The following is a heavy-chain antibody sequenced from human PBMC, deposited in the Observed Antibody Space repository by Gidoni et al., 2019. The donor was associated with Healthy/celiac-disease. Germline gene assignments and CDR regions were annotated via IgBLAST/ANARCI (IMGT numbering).Heavy chain of an antibody. CDR2: ISSSSSYI. D-gene: IGHD6-19*01. Sequence: EVQLVESGGGLVKPGGSLRLSCAASGFTFSSYSMNWVRQAPGKGLEWVSSISSSSSYIYYADSVKGRFTIFRDNAKNSLYLQMNSLRAEDTAVYYCARAGIAVAGTRGVWGQGTTVTVSS. CDR1: GFTFSSYS. J-gene: IGHJ6*02. CDR3: ARAGIAVAGTRGV. V-gene: IGHV3-21*01.